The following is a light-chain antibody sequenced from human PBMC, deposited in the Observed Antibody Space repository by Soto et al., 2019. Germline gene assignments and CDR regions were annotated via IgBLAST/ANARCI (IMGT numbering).Light chain of an antibody. Sequence: DIQMTQSPSFVSASVGDRVTITCRASQGISSWLAWYQHKPGRAPKLLIHAASNLESGVPSRFSGSGSGTDFTLTISSLQPEDFATYYCQQTTCFPLTFGGGTKVDIK. J-gene: IGKJ4*01. V-gene: IGKV1-12*01. CDR1: QGISSW. CDR3: QQTTCFPLT. CDR2: AAS.